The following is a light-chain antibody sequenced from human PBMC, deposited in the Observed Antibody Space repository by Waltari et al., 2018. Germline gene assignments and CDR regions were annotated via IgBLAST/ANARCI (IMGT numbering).Light chain of an antibody. CDR3: SSYTTSISYV. J-gene: IGLJ1*01. CDR2: DVT. V-gene: IGLV2-14*03. CDR1: GSDIGVYNH. Sequence: QSALTQPASVSGSPGQSITLSCTGTGSDIGVYNHVSWFQQHPGKAPKLMIYDVTNRPSGVSDRFSGSKSDYTASLTISGLQAEDEADYYCSSYTTSISYVFGTGTRVTVL.